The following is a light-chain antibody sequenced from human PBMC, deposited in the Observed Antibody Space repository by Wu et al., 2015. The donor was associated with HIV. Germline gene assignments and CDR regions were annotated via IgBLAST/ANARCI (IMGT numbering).Light chain of an antibody. V-gene: IGKV3-15*01. CDR3: QQYEHWPPLT. Sequence: EIVMTQSPATLSLSPGERATLSCRASQHVGSYVAWYQQKPGQAPRLLMSATSIRASGIPARFIGRGSGTEFALTIDSLQSEDFAIYFCQQYEHWPPLTFGGGTTVEI. CDR2: ATS. J-gene: IGKJ4*01. CDR1: QHVGSY.